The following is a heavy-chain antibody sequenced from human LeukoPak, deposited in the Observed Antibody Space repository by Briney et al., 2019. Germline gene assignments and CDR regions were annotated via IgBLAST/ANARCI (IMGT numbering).Heavy chain of an antibody. D-gene: IGHD3/OR15-3a*01. J-gene: IGHJ4*02. CDR1: GGSISSSSYY. CDR3: ARQTGSGLFILP. CDR2: IYYSGST. Sequence: SETLSLTCTVSGGSISSSSYYWGWIRQPPGKGLEWIGSIYYSGSTYYNPSLKSRVSISIDTSKNQFSLRLTSVTAADTAVYYCARQTGSGLFILPGGQGTLVTVSS. V-gene: IGHV4-39*01.